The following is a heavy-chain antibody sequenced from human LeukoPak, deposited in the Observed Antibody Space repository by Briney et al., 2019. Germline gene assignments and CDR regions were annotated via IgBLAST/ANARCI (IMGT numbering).Heavy chain of an antibody. J-gene: IGHJ4*02. Sequence: PSETLSLTCTVSGGSISSYYWSWLRQPAGKGLEWIGRIYTSGSTNYNPSLKSRVTMSVDTSKNQFSLKLSSVTAADTAVYYCARDQGYSSSWYYNFDYWGQGTLVTVSS. CDR2: IYTSGST. CDR1: GGSISSYY. V-gene: IGHV4-4*07. D-gene: IGHD6-13*01. CDR3: ARDQGYSSSWYYNFDY.